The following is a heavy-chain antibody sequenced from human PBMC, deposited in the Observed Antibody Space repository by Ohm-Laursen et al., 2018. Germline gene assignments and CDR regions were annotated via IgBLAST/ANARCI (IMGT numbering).Heavy chain of an antibody. Sequence: SLRLSCAASGISFSTYEMNWVRQAPGKGLEWVSYISSSGSTIYYADSVKGRFTISRDNAKNSLYLQMNSLRAEDTAVYYCSRHSGSYPYWGQGTLVTVSS. CDR3: SRHSGSYPY. CDR1: GISFSTYE. V-gene: IGHV3-48*03. D-gene: IGHD1-26*01. J-gene: IGHJ4*02. CDR2: ISSSGSTI.